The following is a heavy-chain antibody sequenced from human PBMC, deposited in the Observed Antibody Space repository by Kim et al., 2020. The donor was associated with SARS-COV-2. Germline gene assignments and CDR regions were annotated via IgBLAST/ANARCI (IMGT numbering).Heavy chain of an antibody. Sequence: SVKVSCKASGFTFTSSAVQWVRQARGQRLEWIGWIVVGSGNTNYAQKFQERVTITRDMSTSTAYMELSSLRSEDTAVYYCAAGVVVAATLFDYWGQGTLVTVSS. CDR3: AAGVVVAATLFDY. V-gene: IGHV1-58*01. CDR1: GFTFTSSA. J-gene: IGHJ4*02. D-gene: IGHD2-15*01. CDR2: IVVGSGNT.